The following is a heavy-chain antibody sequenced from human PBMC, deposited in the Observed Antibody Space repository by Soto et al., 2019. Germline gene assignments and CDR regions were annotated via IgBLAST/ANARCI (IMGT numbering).Heavy chain of an antibody. CDR1: GGSISSSSYY. CDR2: IYYSGST. Sequence: PSETLSLTWTFSGGSISSSSYYWGWIRQAPGKGLEWIGRIYYSGSTYYNPSLKSRITMSVDTSKNQFSLKLSSVTAADTAVYYCARSIDPWGQGTLVTVSS. V-gene: IGHV4-39*01. J-gene: IGHJ5*02. CDR3: ARSIDP.